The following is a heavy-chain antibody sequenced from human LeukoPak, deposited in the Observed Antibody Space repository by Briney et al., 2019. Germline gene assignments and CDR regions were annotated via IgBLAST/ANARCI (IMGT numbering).Heavy chain of an antibody. V-gene: IGHV7-4-1*02. D-gene: IGHD2-2*01. Sequence: ASVKVSCKASGYTFTSYAMNWVRQAPGQGLEWMGRINTNTGNPTYAQGFTGRFVFSLDTSVSTAYLQISSLKAEDTAVYYCARGAYCSSTSCYRYYYGMDVWGQGTTVTVSS. CDR3: ARGAYCSSTSCYRYYYGMDV. CDR2: INTNTGNP. CDR1: GYTFTSYA. J-gene: IGHJ6*02.